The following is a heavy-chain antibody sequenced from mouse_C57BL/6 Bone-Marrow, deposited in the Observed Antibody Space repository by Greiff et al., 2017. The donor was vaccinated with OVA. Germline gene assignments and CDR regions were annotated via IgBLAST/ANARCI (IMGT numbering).Heavy chain of an antibody. D-gene: IGHD1-1*01. CDR3: AQITTVVAGDWYFDV. J-gene: IGHJ1*03. Sequence: EVKLMESGPGLVKPSQTVFLTCTVTGISITTGNYRWSWIRQFPGNKLEWIGYIYYSGTITYHPSLTSRTTITRDTPKNQFFLEMNSLTAEDTATYYCAQITTVVAGDWYFDVWGTGTTVTVSS. V-gene: IGHV3-5*01. CDR2: IYYSGTI. CDR1: GISITTGNYR.